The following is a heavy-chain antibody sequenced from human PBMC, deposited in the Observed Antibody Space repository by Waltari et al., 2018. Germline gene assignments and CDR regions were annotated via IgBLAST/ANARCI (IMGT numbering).Heavy chain of an antibody. D-gene: IGHD2-21*01. CDR2: VDPEDGET. J-gene: IGHJ5*02. CDR3: ATVRILSYCGGDCYSP. Sequence: EVQLVQSGAEVKKPGATVKISCKASGYTFTDYYMHWVQQAPGKGLEWMGRVDPEDGETIYAEKFQGRVTLTADTSTDTAYMELSSLRSEDTAVYYCATVRILSYCGGDCYSPWGQGTLVTVSS. CDR1: GYTFTDYY. V-gene: IGHV1-69-2*01.